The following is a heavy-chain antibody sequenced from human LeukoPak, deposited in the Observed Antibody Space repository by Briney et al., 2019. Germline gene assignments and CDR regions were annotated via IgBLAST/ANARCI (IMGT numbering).Heavy chain of an antibody. V-gene: IGHV1-18*01. Sequence: ASVKVSCKASGYIFNSYGINWVRQAPGQGLEWMGWVSAYNGNTNYAQKLQGRVTMTTDTSTSTAYMELRSLISDDAAVYYCARGDDYGDYWGLYWGQGTLVTVSS. CDR3: ARGDDYGDYWGLY. CDR1: GYIFNSYG. CDR2: VSAYNGNT. D-gene: IGHD4-17*01. J-gene: IGHJ4*02.